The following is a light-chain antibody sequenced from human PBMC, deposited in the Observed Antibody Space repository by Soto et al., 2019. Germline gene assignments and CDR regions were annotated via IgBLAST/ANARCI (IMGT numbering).Light chain of an antibody. CDR2: DVS. J-gene: IGKJ1*01. CDR1: QNITSW. V-gene: IGKV1-5*01. Sequence: DIPMTQSPSTLSASVGDRVTITCRASQNITSWLAWYQQKPGRAPKLLIYDVSNLESGVPSRFSGSGSGTGFTLTISSLQPDDSATYYCQQCNTFWTFGQGTKVEIK. CDR3: QQCNTFWT.